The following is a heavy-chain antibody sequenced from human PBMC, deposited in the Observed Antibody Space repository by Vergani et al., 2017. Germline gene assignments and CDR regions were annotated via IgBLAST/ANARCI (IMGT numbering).Heavy chain of an antibody. CDR1: GFSLSTSGVG. D-gene: IGHD2-15*01. V-gene: IGHV2-5*02. CDR3: AHTYCSGGSCPFDY. CDR2: IYWDADK. Sequence: QITLKESGPTLVKPTQPLTLTCTFSGFSLSTSGVGVGWIRQPPGKALEWLALIYWDADKRYSPSLKSRLTITKDTSKNQVVLTMTNMDPVDTATYYCAHTYCSGGSCPFDYWGQGTLVTVSS. J-gene: IGHJ4*02.